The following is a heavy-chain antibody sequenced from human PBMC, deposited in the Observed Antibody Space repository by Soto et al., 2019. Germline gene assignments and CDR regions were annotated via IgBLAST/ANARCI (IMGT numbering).Heavy chain of an antibody. Sequence: LSLTCAVYGGSFSGYYWSWIRQPPGKGLEWIGEINHSGSTNYNPSLKSRVTISVDTSKNQFSLKLSSVTAADTAVYYCARDWSIAARRYGMDVWGQGTTVTVSS. CDR1: GGSFSGYY. V-gene: IGHV4-34*01. J-gene: IGHJ6*02. D-gene: IGHD6-6*01. CDR3: ARDWSIAARRYGMDV. CDR2: INHSGST.